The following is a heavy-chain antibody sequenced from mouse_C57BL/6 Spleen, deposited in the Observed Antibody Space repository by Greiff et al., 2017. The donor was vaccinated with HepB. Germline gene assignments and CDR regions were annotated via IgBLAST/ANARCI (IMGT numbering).Heavy chain of an antibody. V-gene: IGHV1-15*01. J-gene: IGHJ1*03. D-gene: IGHD1-1*01. CDR2: IDPETGGT. CDR1: GYTFTDYD. Sequence: VQLQQSGAELVRPGASVTLSCKASGYTFTDYDMHWVKQTPVHGLEWIGAIDPETGGTAYNQKFKGKAILTADKSSSTAYMELRSLTSEDSAVYYCTRSPHYYGSSHGYFDVWGTGTTVTVSS. CDR3: TRSPHYYGSSHGYFDV.